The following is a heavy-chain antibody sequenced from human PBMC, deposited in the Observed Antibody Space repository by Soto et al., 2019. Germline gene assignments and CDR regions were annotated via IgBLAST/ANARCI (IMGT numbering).Heavy chain of an antibody. CDR2: IYTSGST. J-gene: IGHJ4*02. CDR3: ASGLTRCGYEFDY. CDR1: GGSISSYY. Sequence: SETLSLTCTVSGGSISSYYWSWMRQPAGKGLEWIGRIYTSGSTNYNPSLRSRVAMSVGTYKNQFSLKLSSVTAADTAVYYCASGLTRCGYEFDYWGQGTLVTVSS. V-gene: IGHV4-4*07. D-gene: IGHD6-13*01.